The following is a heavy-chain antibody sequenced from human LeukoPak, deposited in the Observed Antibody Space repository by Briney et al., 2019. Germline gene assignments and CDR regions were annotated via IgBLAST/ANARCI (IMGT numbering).Heavy chain of an antibody. D-gene: IGHD2-2*01. CDR1: GFTVSNAW. Sequence: GGSLRLSCAASGFTVSNAWMSWVRQAPGKGLEWVGRIKSKTDGGTTEYAAPVKGRFTISRDDSENTLYPQMNSLKTEDTAIYYCTPYCSSTSCYERYGWFDPWGQGTLVTVSS. CDR3: TPYCSSTSCYERYGWFDP. CDR2: IKSKTDGGTT. V-gene: IGHV3-15*01. J-gene: IGHJ5*02.